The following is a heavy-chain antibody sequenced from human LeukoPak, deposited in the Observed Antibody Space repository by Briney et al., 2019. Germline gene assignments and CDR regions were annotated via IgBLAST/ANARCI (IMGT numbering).Heavy chain of an antibody. CDR2: IYYSGST. CDR3: ARLGDDSSGPLLFDY. J-gene: IGHJ4*02. Sequence: VKPSETLSLTCTVSGGSISSYYWSWIRQPPGKGLEWIGYIYYSGSTNYNPSLKSRVTISVDTSKNQFSLKLSSVTAADTAVYYCARLGDDSSGPLLFDYWGQGTLVTVSS. D-gene: IGHD3-22*01. CDR1: GGSISSYY. V-gene: IGHV4-59*12.